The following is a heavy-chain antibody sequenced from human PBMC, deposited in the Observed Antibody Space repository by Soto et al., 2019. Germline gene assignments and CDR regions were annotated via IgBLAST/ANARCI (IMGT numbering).Heavy chain of an antibody. CDR1: GFTFSSYG. Sequence: GGSLRLSCAASGFTFSSYGMHWVRQAPGKGLEWVAVISYDGSNKYYADSVKGRFTISRDNSKNTLYLQMNSLRAEDTAVYYCAKDLTLVGYYDSSGYPPQGNPQHWGQGTLVTVSS. D-gene: IGHD3-22*01. J-gene: IGHJ1*01. CDR3: AKDLTLVGYYDSSGYPPQGNPQH. V-gene: IGHV3-30*18. CDR2: ISYDGSNK.